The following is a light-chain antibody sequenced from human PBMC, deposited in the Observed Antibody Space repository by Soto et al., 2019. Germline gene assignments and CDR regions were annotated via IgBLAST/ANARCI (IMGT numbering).Light chain of an antibody. CDR2: DVS. J-gene: IGLJ1*01. Sequence: QSVLTQPRSVSGSPGQSVTISCTGTSTDVGGYNYVSWYQQHPGKVHKLMLYDVSKRPSGVPDRFSGSKSGNTASLTISGFQAEDEADYYCCSYAGRDTLYVFGSGTKVTVL. V-gene: IGLV2-11*01. CDR3: CSYAGRDTLYV. CDR1: STDVGGYNY.